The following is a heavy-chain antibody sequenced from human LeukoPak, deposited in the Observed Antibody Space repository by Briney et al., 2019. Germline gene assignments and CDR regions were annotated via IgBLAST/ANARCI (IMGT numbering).Heavy chain of an antibody. J-gene: IGHJ4*02. Sequence: SQTLSLTCAISGDSVSSNSAAWNWIRQSPSRGLEWLGRTYYRSQWSNDYAVSVKSRITINPDTSRNQFSLQLNSVTPEDTAVYYCARYYYDSRGYYYYYFDYWGQGTLVTVSS. CDR3: ARYYYDSRGYYYYYFDY. CDR2: TYYRSQWSN. CDR1: GDSVSSNSAA. V-gene: IGHV6-1*01. D-gene: IGHD3-22*01.